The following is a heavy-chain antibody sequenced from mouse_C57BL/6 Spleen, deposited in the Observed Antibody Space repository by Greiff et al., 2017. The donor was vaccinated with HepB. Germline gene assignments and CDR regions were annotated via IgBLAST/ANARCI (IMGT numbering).Heavy chain of an antibody. CDR2: ILPGSGST. D-gene: IGHD2-4*01. Sequence: QVQLQQSGAELMKPGASVKLSCKATGYTFTGYWIEWVKQRPGHGLEWIGEILPGSGSTNYNEKFKGKATFTADTSSNTAYMQLSSLTTEDSAIYYCARIYYDYDDAFYYAMDYWGQGTSVTVSS. V-gene: IGHV1-9*01. J-gene: IGHJ4*01. CDR1: GYTFTGYW. CDR3: ARIYYDYDDAFYYAMDY.